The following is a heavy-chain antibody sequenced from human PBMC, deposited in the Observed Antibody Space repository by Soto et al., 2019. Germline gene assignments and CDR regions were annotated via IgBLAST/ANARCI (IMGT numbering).Heavy chain of an antibody. V-gene: IGHV3-9*01. Sequence: EEQLVESGGALVQPGRSLRLSCAASGFTFDDYAMHWVRQVPGKGPEWVSFITWNGVNTAYADSIRGRFTISRDNAKNSLYLQMNSLSAEDTAFYYCTRGYCSVGSCAFDIWGQGTMVAVSS. CDR3: TRGYCSVGSCAFDI. D-gene: IGHD2-15*01. CDR1: GFTFDDYA. CDR2: ITWNGVNT. J-gene: IGHJ3*02.